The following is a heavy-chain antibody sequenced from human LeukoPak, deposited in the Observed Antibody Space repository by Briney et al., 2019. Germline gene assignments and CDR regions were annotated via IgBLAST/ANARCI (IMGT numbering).Heavy chain of an antibody. CDR3: ARDRGYDFWSGYAFDI. V-gene: IGHV1-2*02. D-gene: IGHD3-3*01. Sequence: ASVKVSCKASGYTFTGYYMHWVRQAPGQGLECMGWINPNSGGTNDAQKFQGRVTMTRDTSISTAYMELSRLRSDDTAVYYCARDRGYDFWSGYAFDIWGQGTMVTVSS. CDR1: GYTFTGYY. J-gene: IGHJ3*02. CDR2: INPNSGGT.